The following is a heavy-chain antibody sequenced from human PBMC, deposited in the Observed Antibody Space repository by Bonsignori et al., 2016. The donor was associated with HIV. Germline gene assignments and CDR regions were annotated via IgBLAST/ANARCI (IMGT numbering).Heavy chain of an antibody. D-gene: IGHD3-22*01. Sequence: QLQLQESGPGLAKPSETLSLTCTVSGGSISSTSYYWGWIRQPPGKGLEWIGSIYYSGSTYYNPSLKSRVTMSVDTTKNHFSLKLTSVTAADTAVYYCAREEDYYDSGDHYYYYYIDVWAKDHGHR. CDR1: GGSISSTSYY. J-gene: IGHJ6*03. CDR3: AREEDYYDSGDHYYYYYIDV. CDR2: IYYSGST. V-gene: IGHV4-39*07.